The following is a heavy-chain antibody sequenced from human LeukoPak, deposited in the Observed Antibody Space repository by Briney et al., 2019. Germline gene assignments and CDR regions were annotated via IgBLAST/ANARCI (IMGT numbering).Heavy chain of an antibody. CDR1: SGSISSNYY. V-gene: IGHV4-39*01. D-gene: IGHD6-19*01. CDR3: VRHSSGWGNFDY. CDR2: IYHSGTT. J-gene: IGHJ4*02. Sequence: SETLTLTCSVSSGSISSNYYWAWIRQPPGKGLEWIGSIYHSGTTYYNPSLKSRVTISVDTSKNQFSLKLSSVTAADTAVYYCVRHSSGWGNFDYWGQGTLVTVSS.